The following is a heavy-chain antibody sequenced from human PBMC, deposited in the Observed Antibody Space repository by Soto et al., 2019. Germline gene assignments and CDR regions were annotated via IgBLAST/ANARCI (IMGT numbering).Heavy chain of an antibody. CDR1: GFSFDDYG. CDR2: INWNGRTK. Sequence: PGGSLRLSCAASGFSFDDYGMSWVRQVPGKRLEWVAGINWNGRTKDYVDSVKGRFTISRDTAKSSVYLQMNSLRAEDTVLYFCARASPRGRYFDWLIFPLGHWGQGT. V-gene: IGHV3-20*04. D-gene: IGHD3-9*01. CDR3: ARASPRGRYFDWLIFPLGH. J-gene: IGHJ4*02.